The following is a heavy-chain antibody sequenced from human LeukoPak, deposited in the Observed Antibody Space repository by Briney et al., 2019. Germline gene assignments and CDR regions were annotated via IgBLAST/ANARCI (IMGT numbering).Heavy chain of an antibody. J-gene: IGHJ2*01. CDR2: IYYSGTT. CDR1: GGSVSSGSYY. Sequence: SETLSLTCTVSGGSVSSGSYYWSWIRQPPGKGLEWIGYIYYSGTTNYNPSLKSRVTISVDTSKNQFSLKLSSLTAADTAVYYCARPDSSGWYFDLRGRGTLVTVSS. D-gene: IGHD3-22*01. CDR3: ARPDSSGWYFDL. V-gene: IGHV4-61*01.